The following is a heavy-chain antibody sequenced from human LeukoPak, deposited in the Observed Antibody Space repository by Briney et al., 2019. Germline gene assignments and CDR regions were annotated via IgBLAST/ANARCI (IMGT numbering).Heavy chain of an antibody. D-gene: IGHD3-10*01. Sequence: QPGGSLRLSCSASGFTFSRYAMHCVRQAPGKGLEYVSAISSNGGSTYYADSVKGRFTISRDNSRNTLHLQMSSLRVEDTAVYYCVKDSSSGSYFDYWGQGTLVTVSS. CDR2: ISSNGGST. J-gene: IGHJ4*02. CDR3: VKDSSSGSYFDY. V-gene: IGHV3-64D*06. CDR1: GFTFSRYA.